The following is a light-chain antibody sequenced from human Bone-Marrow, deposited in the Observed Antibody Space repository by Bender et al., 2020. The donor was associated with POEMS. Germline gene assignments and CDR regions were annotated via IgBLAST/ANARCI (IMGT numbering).Light chain of an antibody. Sequence: QSALTQPRSVAGSPGQSVTISCTGTGGDIGAYNFLFWYSQYPGTGPQPILFVANQRPSGVSDRFSGSKSDNAASLTISGLQADDEAHYYCCSYAEISMVFGTGTKLTVL. CDR1: GGDIGAYNF. CDR2: VAN. V-gene: IGLV2-11*01. J-gene: IGLJ2*01. CDR3: CSYAEISMV.